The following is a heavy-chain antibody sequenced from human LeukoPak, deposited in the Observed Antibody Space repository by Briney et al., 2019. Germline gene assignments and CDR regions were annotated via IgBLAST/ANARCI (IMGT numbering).Heavy chain of an antibody. CDR2: IKQDGSQQ. CDR3: TRGGTTVTPKNFNY. V-gene: IGHV3-7*01. J-gene: IGHJ4*02. D-gene: IGHD4-17*01. CDR1: GFTFSSYW. Sequence: GGSLRLSCAASGFTFSSYWMSWVRQAPGKGLEWVANIKQDGSQQYYVDSVKGRFTISRDNANNSLYLQMNSLTSEDTAVYYCTRGGTTVTPKNFNYWGQGILVTVSS.